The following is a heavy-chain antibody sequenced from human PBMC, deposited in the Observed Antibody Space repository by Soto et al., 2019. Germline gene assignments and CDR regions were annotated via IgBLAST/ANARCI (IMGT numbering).Heavy chain of an antibody. CDR1: GYTFTSYY. J-gene: IGHJ4*02. CDR2: IDPSGGST. V-gene: IGHV1-46*01. CDR3: SRDPKAVRFDH. D-gene: IGHD6-19*01. Sequence: GASVKVSCKASGYTFTSYYIHWVRQAPGQGLEWMGIIDPSGGSTTYAQRFQGRVSMTSDTSTSTVYMELSSLRSEDTAVYYCSRDPKAVRFDHWGRGTLVTVSS.